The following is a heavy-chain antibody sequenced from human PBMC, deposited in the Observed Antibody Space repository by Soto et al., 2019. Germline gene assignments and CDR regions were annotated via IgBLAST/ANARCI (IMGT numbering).Heavy chain of an antibody. CDR2: FYYSGST. CDR1: SVPITEYS. Sequence: SETLSLACNVSSVPITEYSWSWVRQSPGKGLEWIGNFYYSGSTKYNPSLKSRVTISVDTSKNQFFLKLSSVTAADTAVYYCTRDGGRYYAMDVWGQGTTVTVSS. V-gene: IGHV4-59*01. CDR3: TRDGGRYYAMDV. D-gene: IGHD3-3*01. J-gene: IGHJ6*02.